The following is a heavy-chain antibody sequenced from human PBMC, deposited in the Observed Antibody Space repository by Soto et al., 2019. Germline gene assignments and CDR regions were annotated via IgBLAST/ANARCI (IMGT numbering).Heavy chain of an antibody. CDR2: ISWNGGTI. D-gene: IGHD2-15*01. V-gene: IGHV3-9*01. CDR3: AKGRRVSGTGLNYYMDV. CDR1: GFTFNDYT. J-gene: IGHJ6*03. Sequence: EVQLVESGGGLVQPGGSLRLSCAASGFTFNDYTMLWVRQAPGKGLEWVSGISWNGGTIGYADSVQGRFTISRDSATNSLYMEMSSLRAEDTALYYCAKGRRVSGTGLNYYMDVWGKGATVTVSS.